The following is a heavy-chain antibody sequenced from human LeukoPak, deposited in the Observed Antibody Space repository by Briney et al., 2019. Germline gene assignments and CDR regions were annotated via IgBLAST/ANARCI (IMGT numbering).Heavy chain of an antibody. J-gene: IGHJ4*02. D-gene: IGHD1-26*01. CDR3: ARVGDEVAEDDY. V-gene: IGHV3-30*03. CDR1: GFTLSSFG. Sequence: GGSLRLSCSASGFTLSSFGMHWGRQAPRKGLEWVAVISDDGSNTYYADSVKGRFTISRDNSKNTLYLQMNSLRAEDTAVYYCARVGDEVAEDDYWGQGTLVTVSS. CDR2: ISDDGSNT.